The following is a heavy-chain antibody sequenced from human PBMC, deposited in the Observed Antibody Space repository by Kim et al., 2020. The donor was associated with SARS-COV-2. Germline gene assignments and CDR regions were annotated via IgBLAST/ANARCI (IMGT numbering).Heavy chain of an antibody. J-gene: IGHJ5*02. V-gene: IGHV3-73*01. CDR2: IRSKANSYAT. Sequence: GGSLRLSCAASGFTFSGSAMHWVRQASGKGLEWVGRIRSKANSYATAYAASVKGRFTISRDDSKNTAYLQMNSLKTEDTAVYCCTPTSIGIAAAGIVGPYGSWGQGTLVTVSS. CDR1: GFTFSGSA. D-gene: IGHD6-13*01. CDR3: TPTSIGIAAAGIVGPYGS.